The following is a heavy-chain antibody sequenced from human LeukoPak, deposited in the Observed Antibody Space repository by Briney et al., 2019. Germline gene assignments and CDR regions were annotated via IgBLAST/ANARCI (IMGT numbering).Heavy chain of an antibody. CDR2: IYYSGST. Sequence: SETPSLTCTVSGGSISSYYWSWIRQPPGKGLEWIGYIYYSGSTNYDPSLKSRVTISVDTSKNQFSLKLSSVTAADTAVYYCARDRSSGYYPDAFDIWGQGTMVTVSS. V-gene: IGHV4-59*01. CDR1: GGSISSYY. D-gene: IGHD3-22*01. J-gene: IGHJ3*02. CDR3: ARDRSSGYYPDAFDI.